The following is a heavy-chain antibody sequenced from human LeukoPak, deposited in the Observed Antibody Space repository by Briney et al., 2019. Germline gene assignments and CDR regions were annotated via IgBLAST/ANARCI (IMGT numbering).Heavy chain of an antibody. CDR1: GFTLSSYW. CDR2: IKSDGSTT. V-gene: IGHV3-74*01. J-gene: IGHJ4*02. Sequence: GGSLRLSCAASGFTLSSYWMHWVRQTPGKGLVWVSRIKSDGSTTNYSDSVKGRFAISRDNAKNSLYLQMNSLGAEDTAVYYCARARYDSSGYYPILDYWGQGTLVTVSS. CDR3: ARARYDSSGYYPILDY. D-gene: IGHD3-22*01.